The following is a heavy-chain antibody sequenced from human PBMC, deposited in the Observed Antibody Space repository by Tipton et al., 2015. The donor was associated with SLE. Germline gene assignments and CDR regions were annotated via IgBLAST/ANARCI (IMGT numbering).Heavy chain of an antibody. V-gene: IGHV4-59*11. J-gene: IGHJ4*02. D-gene: IGHD1-26*01. Sequence: TLSLTCTVSGGSISSHYWSWIRQPPGKGLEWIGYIYYSGSTNYNPSLKSRVTISVDTSKNQFSLKLSSVTAADTAVYYCARGGRGIVVRHYFDYWGQGTLVTVSS. CDR1: GGSISSHY. CDR3: ARGGRGIVVRHYFDY. CDR2: IYYSGST.